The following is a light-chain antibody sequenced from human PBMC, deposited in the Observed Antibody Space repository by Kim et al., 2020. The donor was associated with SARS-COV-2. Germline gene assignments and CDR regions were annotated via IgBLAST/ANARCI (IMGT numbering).Light chain of an antibody. CDR1: QSVLSSSNNKNY. Sequence: RATINCKSSQSVLSSSNNKNYLAWYQQKPGQPPKLLIYWASTRESGVPDRFSGSGSGTDFTLTISSLQAEDVAVYYCQQCYSAPYTFGQGTKLEIK. CDR3: QQCYSAPYT. CDR2: WAS. V-gene: IGKV4-1*01. J-gene: IGKJ2*01.